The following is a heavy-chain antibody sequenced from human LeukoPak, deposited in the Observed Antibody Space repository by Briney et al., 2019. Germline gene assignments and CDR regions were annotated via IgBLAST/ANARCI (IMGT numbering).Heavy chain of an antibody. CDR3: VGEEYGTGSYYKSSD. D-gene: IGHD3-10*01. J-gene: IGHJ4*02. CDR1: GASVSSTNYY. V-gene: IGHV4-61*01. CDR2: LSYSVHS. Sequence: SETLSLTCTVSGASVSSTNYYWSWIRQPPGKGLEWVGFLSYSVHSDYNPSLKSRVTISVDTSKNQFSLRLSSVTAADTAVYYCVGEEYGTGSYYKSSDWGQGTLVTVSS.